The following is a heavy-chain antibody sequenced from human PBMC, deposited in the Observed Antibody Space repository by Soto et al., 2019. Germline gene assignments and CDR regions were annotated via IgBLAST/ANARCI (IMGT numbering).Heavy chain of an antibody. V-gene: IGHV3-48*02. CDR3: ARDRYYYDSSGYDNWFDP. Sequence: EVQLVESGGGLVQPGGSLRLSCAASGFTFSSYSMNWVRQAPGKGLEWVSYISSSSSTIYCADSVKGRFTISRDNAKNSLYLQMNSLRDEDTAVYYCARDRYYYDSSGYDNWFDPWGQGTLVTVSS. CDR2: ISSSSSTI. D-gene: IGHD3-22*01. CDR1: GFTFSSYS. J-gene: IGHJ5*02.